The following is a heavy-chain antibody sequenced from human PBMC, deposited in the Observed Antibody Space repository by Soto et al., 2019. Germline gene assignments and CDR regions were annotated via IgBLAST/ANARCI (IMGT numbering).Heavy chain of an antibody. V-gene: IGHV4-59*01. CDR1: GGSISSYY. Sequence: QVQLQESGPGLVKPSEALSLTSTVYGGSISSYYWSWIRQPPGKGLEWIGYIYYSGSTNYNPSLKSRVTLSVDTSKNQFSLKLSSVTAADTAVYYCARDRVRDCMDVWGQGTTVTVSS. J-gene: IGHJ6*02. CDR2: IYYSGST. D-gene: IGHD2-21*01. CDR3: ARDRVRDCMDV.